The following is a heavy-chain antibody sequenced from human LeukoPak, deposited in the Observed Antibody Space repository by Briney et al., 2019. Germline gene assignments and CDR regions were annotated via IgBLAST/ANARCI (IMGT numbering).Heavy chain of an antibody. Sequence: SETLSLTCTVSGGSISSYYWSWIRQPAGKGLEWIGRIYTSGSTNYNPSLKSRVTMSVDTSMNQFSLKLSSVTAADTAVYYCARDPGYSSSWYFFDYWGQGTLVTVSS. CDR1: GGSISSYY. D-gene: IGHD6-13*01. J-gene: IGHJ4*02. V-gene: IGHV4-4*07. CDR2: IYTSGST. CDR3: ARDPGYSSSWYFFDY.